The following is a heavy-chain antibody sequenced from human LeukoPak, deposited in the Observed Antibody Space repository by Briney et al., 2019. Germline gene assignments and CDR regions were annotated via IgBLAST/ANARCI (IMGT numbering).Heavy chain of an antibody. J-gene: IGHJ4*02. CDR3: ARVGAKKTTYYYESSGYYGLFDY. V-gene: IGHV4-34*01. Sequence: PSETLSLTCAVDGGSFSGYYWSWIRQPPGKGLEWIAEINHSGSINDNPSLKSRVTISVDTSKNQFSLKLSSVTAADTAVYYWARVGAKKTTYYYESSGYYGLFDYWGQGTLVTVSS. CDR2: INHSGSI. CDR1: GGSFSGYY. D-gene: IGHD3-22*01.